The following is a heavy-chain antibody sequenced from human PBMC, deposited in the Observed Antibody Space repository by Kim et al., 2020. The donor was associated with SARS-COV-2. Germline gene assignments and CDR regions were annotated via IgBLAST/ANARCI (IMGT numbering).Heavy chain of an antibody. Sequence: TDYTPSLTSRITISVDTSKNQFSLKLSSVTAADTAVYYCAREKYSSSPDYWGQGTLVTVSS. CDR3: AREKYSSSPDY. CDR2: T. V-gene: IGHV4-39*01. D-gene: IGHD6-13*01. J-gene: IGHJ4*02.